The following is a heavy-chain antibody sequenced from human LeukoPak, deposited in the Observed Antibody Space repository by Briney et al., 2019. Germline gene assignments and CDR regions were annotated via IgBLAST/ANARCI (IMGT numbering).Heavy chain of an antibody. J-gene: IGHJ6*02. CDR1: GFTVSSNY. D-gene: IGHD1-26*01. V-gene: IGHV3-53*04. CDR2: IYSGGST. Sequence: GGSLRLSCAASGFTVSSNYMSWVRQAPGKGLEWVSVIYSGGSTCYADSVKGRFTISRHNSKNTLYLQMNSLRAEETAVYYCARDRVVGAAWSYYGMDVWGQGTTVTVSS. CDR3: ARDRVVGAAWSYYGMDV.